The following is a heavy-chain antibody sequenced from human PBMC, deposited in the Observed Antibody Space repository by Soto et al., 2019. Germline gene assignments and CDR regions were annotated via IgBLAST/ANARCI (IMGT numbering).Heavy chain of an antibody. J-gene: IGHJ3*02. D-gene: IGHD3-16*02. V-gene: IGHV1-69*08. CDR1: GGTFSSYT. CDR3: ARERAYDYIWGSYRPHDAFDI. CDR2: IIPILGIA. Sequence: QVQLVQSGAEVKKPGSSVKVSCKASGGTFSSYTISWVRQAPGQGLEWMGRIIPILGIANYAQKFQGRVTITADESTSTAYMELSSLRSEDTAVYYCARERAYDYIWGSYRPHDAFDIWGQGTMVTVSS.